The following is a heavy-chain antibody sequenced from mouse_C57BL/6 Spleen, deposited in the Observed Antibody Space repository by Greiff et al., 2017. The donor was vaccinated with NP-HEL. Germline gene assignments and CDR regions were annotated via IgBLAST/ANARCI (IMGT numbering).Heavy chain of an antibody. CDR2: ISSGSSTI. CDR1: GFTFSDYG. D-gene: IGHD2-3*01. CDR3: ARDGYYVYWYFDV. Sequence: EVQLQESGGGLVKPGGSLKLSCAASGFTFSDYGMHWVRQAPEKGLEWVAYISSGSSTIYYADTVKGRFTISRDNAKNTLFLQMTSLRSEDTAMYYCARDGYYVYWYFDVWGTGTTVTVSS. V-gene: IGHV5-17*01. J-gene: IGHJ1*03.